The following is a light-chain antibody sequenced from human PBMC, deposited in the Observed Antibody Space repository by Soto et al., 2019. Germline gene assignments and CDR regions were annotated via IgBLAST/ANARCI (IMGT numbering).Light chain of an antibody. CDR3: QQYNNWPWT. V-gene: IGKV3-15*01. Sequence: THSPGTLSLATGERATLSCRASQSVSNNYLAGYQQKPGRAPRLLIYCASKRATGFPARFSGSGSGTDFTLTISSLQSEDFAVYYCQQYNNWPWTFGQGTKVDI. CDR1: QSVSNN. CDR2: CAS. J-gene: IGKJ1*01.